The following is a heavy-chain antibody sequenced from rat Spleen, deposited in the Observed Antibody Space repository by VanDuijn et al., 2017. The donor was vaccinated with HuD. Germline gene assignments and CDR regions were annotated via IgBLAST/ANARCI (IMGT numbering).Heavy chain of an antibody. J-gene: IGHJ3*01. CDR2: IRTKPYNYAT. V-gene: IGHV10-5*01. D-gene: IGHD1-10*01. CDR3: TAVQQLRFAY. CDR1: GFTFSNAA. Sequence: VQLVESGGGLVQPKESLKISCAASGFTFSNAAMYWVRQAPGKGLEWVARIRTKPYNYATYYADSVKGRFTISRDDSKSMVYLQMDNLKTEDTAMYYCTAVQQLRFAYWGQGTLVTVSS.